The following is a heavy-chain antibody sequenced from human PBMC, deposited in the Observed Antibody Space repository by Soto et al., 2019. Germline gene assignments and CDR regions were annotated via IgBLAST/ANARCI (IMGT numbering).Heavy chain of an antibody. J-gene: IGHJ4*02. Sequence: GASVKVSCKASGYTFTSYGISWVRQAPGQGLEWMGWISGYNGNTNYAQNFQGRVTMTTDTSTSTAYMELRSLRSDDTAVYYCTRGPKESSGSPRRYWGQGTLVTVSS. D-gene: IGHD1-26*01. V-gene: IGHV1-18*01. CDR1: GYTFTSYG. CDR3: TRGPKESSGSPRRY. CDR2: ISGYNGNT.